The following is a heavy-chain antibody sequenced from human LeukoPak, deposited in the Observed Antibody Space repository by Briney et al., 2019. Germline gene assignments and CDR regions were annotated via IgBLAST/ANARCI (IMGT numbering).Heavy chain of an antibody. CDR3: ANGIAVAGSRDY. Sequence: GGSLKLSCAASGFTFSSYAMSWVRQAPGKGLEWVSAISGSGGSTYYADSVKGRFTISRDNSKNTLYLQMNSLRAEDTAVYYCANGIAVAGSRDYWGQGALVTVSS. V-gene: IGHV3-23*01. J-gene: IGHJ4*02. CDR2: ISGSGGST. CDR1: GFTFSSYA. D-gene: IGHD6-19*01.